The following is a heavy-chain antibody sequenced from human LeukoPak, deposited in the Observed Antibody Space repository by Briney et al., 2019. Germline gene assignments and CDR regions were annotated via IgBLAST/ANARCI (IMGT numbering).Heavy chain of an antibody. CDR2: ISSSGSYI. D-gene: IGHD1-26*01. Sequence: PGGSLRLSCAASGFTYSSYGMSWVRQAPGKGLEWVSSISSSGSYIYSADSVKGRFSISRDNAKNSLYLQMNSLRAEDTAVYYCARDGIIAQKGRSPNNYYYMDVWGKGTTVTVSS. CDR3: ARDGIIAQKGRSPNNYYYMDV. CDR1: GFTYSSYG. V-gene: IGHV3-21*01. J-gene: IGHJ6*03.